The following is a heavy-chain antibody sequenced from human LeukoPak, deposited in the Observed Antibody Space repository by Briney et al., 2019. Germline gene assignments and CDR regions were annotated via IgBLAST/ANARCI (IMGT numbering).Heavy chain of an antibody. J-gene: IGHJ3*02. CDR1: GYTFTSYY. V-gene: IGHV1-46*01. D-gene: IGHD3-3*01. Sequence: ASVKVSCKASGYTFTSYYMHWVRQAPGQGLEWMGIINPSGGSTSYAQKFQGRVTMTRDTSTSTVYMELSSLRSEDTAVYYCARQYYDFWSGQTIDAFDIWGQGTMVTVSS. CDR3: ARQYYDFWSGQTIDAFDI. CDR2: INPSGGST.